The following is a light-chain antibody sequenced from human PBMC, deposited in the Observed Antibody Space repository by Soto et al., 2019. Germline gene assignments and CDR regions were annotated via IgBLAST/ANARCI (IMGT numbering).Light chain of an antibody. CDR3: SSYTNINTRACV. CDR2: EVI. CDR1: SSDVGGYDY. V-gene: IGLV2-8*01. Sequence: QSVLTQPPSASGSPGQSVAISCTGTSSDVGGYDYVSWYQHHPGKAPKLLIYEVIKRPSGVPDRFSGSKSGNTASLTISGLQAEDEAEYYCSSYTNINTRACVFGTGTKLTVL. J-gene: IGLJ1*01.